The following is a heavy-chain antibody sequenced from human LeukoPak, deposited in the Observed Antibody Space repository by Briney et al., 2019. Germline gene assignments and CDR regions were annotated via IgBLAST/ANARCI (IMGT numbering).Heavy chain of an antibody. Sequence: GGSLRLSCAASGFTFSSYGMSWVRQAPGTGLEWVSAISGSSSSTYYADAVKGRFTISRDNSENTLYLQMNSLRAEDTAVYYCAKASYPHPADYWGQGTLVTVSS. CDR2: ISGSSSST. CDR3: AKASYPHPADY. V-gene: IGHV3-23*01. J-gene: IGHJ4*02. CDR1: GFTFSSYG. D-gene: IGHD3-16*01.